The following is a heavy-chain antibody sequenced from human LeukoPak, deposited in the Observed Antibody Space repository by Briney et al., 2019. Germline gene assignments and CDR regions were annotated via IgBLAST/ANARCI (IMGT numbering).Heavy chain of an antibody. CDR2: ISSSSSYI. D-gene: IGHD2-8*01. J-gene: IGHJ4*02. CDR1: GFTFSSYS. Sequence: GSLRLSCAASGFTFSSYSMNWVRQAPGKGLGWVSSISSSSSYIYYADSVKGRFTISRDNAKNSLYLQMNSLRAEDTAVYYCARDYVSGSPLDYWGQGTLVTVSS. V-gene: IGHV3-21*01. CDR3: ARDYVSGSPLDY.